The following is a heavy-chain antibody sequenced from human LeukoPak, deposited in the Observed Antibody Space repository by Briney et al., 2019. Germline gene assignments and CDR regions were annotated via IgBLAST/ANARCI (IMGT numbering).Heavy chain of an antibody. CDR2: LTGSGATT. Sequence: GGSLRLSCAASGFTFSNYAMSWVRQAPGRGLEWVSGLTGSGATTYYAGSVGGRFTVSRDNSEKTLYLQMNSLRAEDTAVYYCAKPVTAASLGAFDIWGQGTMVTVSS. CDR1: GFTFSNYA. CDR3: AKPVTAASLGAFDI. V-gene: IGHV3-23*01. J-gene: IGHJ3*02. D-gene: IGHD2-21*02.